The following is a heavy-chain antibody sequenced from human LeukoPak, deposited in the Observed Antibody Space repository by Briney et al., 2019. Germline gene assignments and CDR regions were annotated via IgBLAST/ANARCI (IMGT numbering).Heavy chain of an antibody. V-gene: IGHV4-39*01. J-gene: IGHJ5*02. CDR3: ARPYNYDFWSGSQRAWFDP. D-gene: IGHD3-3*01. CDR2: IYYSGST. Sequence: PGGSLRLSCAASGFTFSSYSMNWVRQPPGKGLEWIGSIYYSGSTYYNPSLKSRVTISVDTSKNQFSLKLSSVTAADTAVYYCARPYNYDFWSGSQRAWFDPWGQGTLVTVSS. CDR1: GFTFSSYSMN.